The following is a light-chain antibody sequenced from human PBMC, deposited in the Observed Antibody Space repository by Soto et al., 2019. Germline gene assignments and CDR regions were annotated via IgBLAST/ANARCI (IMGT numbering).Light chain of an antibody. CDR3: RSYTSSSTLV. CDR2: EVS. V-gene: IGLV2-14*01. Sequence: QSVLTQPASVSGSPGQSITISCTGTSSDVGGYNYVSWYQQHPGKAPKLMIYEVSNRPSGVSNRFSGSKSGNTASLTISGLQAEDEDDYYCRSYTSSSTLVFGGGTKLTVL. CDR1: SSDVGGYNY. J-gene: IGLJ2*01.